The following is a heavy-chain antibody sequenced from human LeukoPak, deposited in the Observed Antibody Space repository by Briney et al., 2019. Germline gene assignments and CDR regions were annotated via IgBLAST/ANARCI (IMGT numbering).Heavy chain of an antibody. CDR2: IRSKAYGGTT. J-gene: IGHJ6*04. V-gene: IGHV3-49*04. D-gene: IGHD1-1*01. CDR3: TSAGRVSYYYYGMDV. CDR1: GFTFGDYA. Sequence: QTGGSLRLSCTASGFTFGDYAMSWVRQAPGKGLEWVGFIRSKAYGGTTEYAASVKGRFTISRDDSKSIAYLQMNSLKTEDTAVYYCTSAGRVSYYYYGMDVWGKGTTVTVSS.